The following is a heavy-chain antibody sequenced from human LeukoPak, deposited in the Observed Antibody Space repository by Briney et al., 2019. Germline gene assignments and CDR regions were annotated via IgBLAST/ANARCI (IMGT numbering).Heavy chain of an antibody. CDR2: INHSGST. D-gene: IGHD6-6*01. CDR1: GGSFSGYY. V-gene: IGHV4-34*01. Sequence: PSETLSLTCAVYGGSFSGYYWSWIRQPPGKGLEWIGEINHSGSTNYNPSLKSRVTISVDTSKNQFFLKLSSVTAADTAVYYCARGIAARPGGYWGQGTLVTVSS. CDR3: ARGIAARPGGY. J-gene: IGHJ4*02.